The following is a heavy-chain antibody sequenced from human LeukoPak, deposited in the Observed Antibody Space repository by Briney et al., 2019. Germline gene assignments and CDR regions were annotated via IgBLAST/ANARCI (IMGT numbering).Heavy chain of an antibody. CDR3: ARHGGSWTFDY. CDR2: IGYSGSP. D-gene: IGHD6-13*01. V-gene: IGHV4-59*08. CDR1: GGSFCSYF. Sequence: PSETLSLTCSVSGGSFCSYFLSWIRLPPGKGLEWIGYIGYSGSPDYNPSFKSRLTISVDTSKNQFSLKLRSVTAADTAVYYCARHGGSWTFDYWGQGTLVTVSS. J-gene: IGHJ4*02.